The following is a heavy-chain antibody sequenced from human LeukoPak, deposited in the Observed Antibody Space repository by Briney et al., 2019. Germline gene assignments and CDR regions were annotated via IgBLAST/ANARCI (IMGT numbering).Heavy chain of an antibody. CDR2: INHSGST. V-gene: IGHV4-34*01. Sequence: PSETLSLTCAVSGGSISSGGYSWSWIRQPPGKGLEWIGEINHSGSTNYNPSLKSRVTISLDTSKNQFSLKLSSVTAADTAVYYCARGKWIQLWLLDYWGQGTLVTVSS. CDR3: ARGKWIQLWLLDY. D-gene: IGHD5-18*01. J-gene: IGHJ4*02. CDR1: GGSISSGGYS.